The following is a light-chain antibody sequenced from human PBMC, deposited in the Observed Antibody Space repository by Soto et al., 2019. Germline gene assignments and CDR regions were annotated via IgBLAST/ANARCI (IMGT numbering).Light chain of an antibody. J-gene: IGKJ1*01. CDR2: LAS. CDR1: QSIDSW. Sequence: DIQMTQSPSTLSASVGDRVTITCRASQSIDSWLAWYQHKPGTAPKLLIYLASTLQGGVPSRFSGSGSGTDFTLTISRLEPEDFAVYYCQQYGSSQTFGQGTKVDNK. CDR3: QQYGSSQT. V-gene: IGKV1-5*03.